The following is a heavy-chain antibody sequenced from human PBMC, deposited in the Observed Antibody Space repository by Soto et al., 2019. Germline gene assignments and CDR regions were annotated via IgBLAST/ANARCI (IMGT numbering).Heavy chain of an antibody. Sequence: EVQLAESGGGMVQPGGSLRLSCVASGFTFSSYDMHWVCQAPGKGLEYVSSITSNGGTTYYGNSVKGRVTISRDNSKNTLYLQMGSLSAEYMAVYYCVRRVSGNYDYWGQGTLVTVSS. V-gene: IGHV3-64*01. D-gene: IGHD1-7*01. CDR2: ITSNGGTT. J-gene: IGHJ4*02. CDR3: VRRVSGNYDY. CDR1: GFTFSSYD.